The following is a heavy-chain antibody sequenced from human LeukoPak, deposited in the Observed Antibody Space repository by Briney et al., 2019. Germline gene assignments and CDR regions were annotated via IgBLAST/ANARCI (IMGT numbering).Heavy chain of an antibody. CDR3: ARGPYASGSYGRRGWVHYMDV. V-gene: IGHV3-21*01. CDR2: ISTSSSYI. J-gene: IGHJ6*03. Sequence: PGGSLRLSCAAYGFTFSSYSMNWVRQAPGKGLEWVSFISTSSSYIYYADSVKGRFTISRDNAKNSLYLQMNSLRAEDTAVYYCARGPYASGSYGRRGWVHYMDVWGKGTTVTISS. D-gene: IGHD3-10*01. CDR1: GFTFSSYS.